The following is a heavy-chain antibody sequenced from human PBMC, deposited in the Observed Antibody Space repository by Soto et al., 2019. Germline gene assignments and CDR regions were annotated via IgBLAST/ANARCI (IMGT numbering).Heavy chain of an antibody. CDR3: ARGYCSSTSCYNGETFDY. V-gene: IGHV4-34*01. Sequence: QVQLQQWGAGLFKPSETLSLTCAVYGGSFSGYYWSWIRQPPGKGLEWIGEINHSGSTNYNPSLKSRVTISVDTSKNQFSLKLSSVTAADTAVYYCARGYCSSTSCYNGETFDYWGQGTLVTVSS. D-gene: IGHD2-2*02. CDR2: INHSGST. CDR1: GGSFSGYY. J-gene: IGHJ4*02.